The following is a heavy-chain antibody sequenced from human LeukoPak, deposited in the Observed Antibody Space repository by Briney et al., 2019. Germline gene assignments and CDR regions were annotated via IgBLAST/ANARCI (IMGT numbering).Heavy chain of an antibody. D-gene: IGHD3-16*02. Sequence: ASVKVSCKASGYTFTSYAISWVRQAPGQGPEWMGWINMYNGNTNYAQKLQGRVTMTTDTSTSTAYMELRNLRSDDTAVYYCARVVGNYVWGSYRPEGCFDSWGQGTLVTVSS. CDR2: INMYNGNT. J-gene: IGHJ4*02. CDR1: GYTFTSYA. CDR3: ARVVGNYVWGSYRPEGCFDS. V-gene: IGHV1-18*01.